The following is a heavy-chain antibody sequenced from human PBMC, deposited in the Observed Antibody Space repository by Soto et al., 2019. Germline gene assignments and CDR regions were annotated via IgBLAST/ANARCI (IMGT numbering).Heavy chain of an antibody. J-gene: IGHJ6*02. CDR3: ARFGGGWKNYYYYYGMDV. V-gene: IGHV1-3*01. CDR2: INAGNGNT. Sequence: GASVKVSCKASGYTFTSYAMHWVRQAPGQRLEWMRWINAGNGNTKYSQKFQGRVTITRDTSASTAYMELSSLRSEDTAVYYCARFGGGWKNYYYYYGMDVWGQGTTVTVSS. D-gene: IGHD3-16*01. CDR1: GYTFTSYA.